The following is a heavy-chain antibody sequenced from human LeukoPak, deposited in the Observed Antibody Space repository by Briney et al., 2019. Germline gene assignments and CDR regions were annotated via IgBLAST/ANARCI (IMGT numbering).Heavy chain of an antibody. V-gene: IGHV4-31*03. J-gene: IGHJ4*02. D-gene: IGHD3-10*01. CDR3: ARVNYGSATKEDY. Sequence: SETLSLTCTVSGGSISGSSYYWGWIRQPPGKGLEWIGYIYYSGSAYYNPSLKSRVTITVDTSENQFSLKLSSVTAADTAVYYCARVNYGSATKEDYWGQGTLVTVSS. CDR1: GGSISGSSYY. CDR2: IYYSGSA.